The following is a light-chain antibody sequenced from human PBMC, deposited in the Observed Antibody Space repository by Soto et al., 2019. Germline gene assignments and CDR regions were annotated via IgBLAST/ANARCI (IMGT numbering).Light chain of an antibody. CDR3: CSYAGSSTFDVV. Sequence: QSALTQPASVSGSPGQSITISCTGTSSDVGSYNLVSWYQQHPGKAPKHMIYEGSERPSGVSNRFSGSKSGNTASLTITGLQAEDEAEYYCCSYAGSSTFDVVFGGGTKLTVL. V-gene: IGLV2-23*03. CDR2: EGS. J-gene: IGLJ2*01. CDR1: SSDVGSYNL.